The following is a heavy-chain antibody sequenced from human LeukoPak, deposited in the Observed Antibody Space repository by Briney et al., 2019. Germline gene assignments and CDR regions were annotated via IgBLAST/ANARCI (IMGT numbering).Heavy chain of an antibody. J-gene: IGHJ6*03. CDR3: ARQTYCINCLCYTEEGEFYHYMDV. Sequence: SLTCTVSGGSISSNSTYYWGWIRQPPGKGLERIGTSCNHGGTYYNPSLKSRVTISVDTSKNQFSLKLTSVTAADKAVYYCARQTYCINCLCYTEEGEFYHYMDVWGKGTTATVSS. V-gene: IGHV4-39*01. CDR2: SCNHGGT. D-gene: IGHD2-8*01. CDR1: GGSISSNSTYY.